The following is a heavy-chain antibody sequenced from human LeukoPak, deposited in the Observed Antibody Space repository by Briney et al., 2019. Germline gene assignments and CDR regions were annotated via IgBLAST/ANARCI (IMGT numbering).Heavy chain of an antibody. J-gene: IGHJ4*02. CDR3: ARQSDSDSPFDY. CDR2: IYPADSDT. D-gene: IGHD2-15*01. V-gene: IGHV5-51*01. CDR1: GYSFTSYW. Sequence: GESLKISGKVAGYSFTSYWIGWVRQMPGKGLEWMGIIYPADSDTKYSPSFQGQVTISADKSISTSYVQWSSLKASDTATYYCARQSDSDSPFDYGGQGTLVTVSS.